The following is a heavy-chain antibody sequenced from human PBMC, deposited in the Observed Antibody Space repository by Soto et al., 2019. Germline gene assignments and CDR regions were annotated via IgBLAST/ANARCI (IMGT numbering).Heavy chain of an antibody. V-gene: IGHV3-33*01. J-gene: IGHJ4*02. Sequence: GSLRLSCSASGFTFSSYGMHWVRQAPGKGLEWVAVIWYDGSNKYYADSVKGRFTISRDNSKNTLYLQMNSLRAEDTAVYYCAREGYCSGGSCYFDYWGQGTLVTVSS. CDR1: GFTFSSYG. D-gene: IGHD2-15*01. CDR3: AREGYCSGGSCYFDY. CDR2: IWYDGSNK.